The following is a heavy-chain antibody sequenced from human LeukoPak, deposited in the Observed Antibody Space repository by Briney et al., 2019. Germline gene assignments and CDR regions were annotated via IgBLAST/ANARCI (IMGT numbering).Heavy chain of an antibody. D-gene: IGHD3-22*01. Sequence: SQTLSLTCTVSGGSISSGDYYWRWIRQPPGKGLEWIGYIYYSGSTYYNPSLKSRVTISVDTSKNQFSLKLSSVTAADTAVYYCARGNYYDSSGFDYWGQGTLVTVSS. CDR1: GGSISSGDYY. CDR2: IYYSGST. J-gene: IGHJ4*02. CDR3: ARGNYYDSSGFDY. V-gene: IGHV4-30-4*01.